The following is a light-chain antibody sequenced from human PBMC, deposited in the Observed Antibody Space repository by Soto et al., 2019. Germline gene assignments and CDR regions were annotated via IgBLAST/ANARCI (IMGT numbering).Light chain of an antibody. CDR3: QQSFSPLST. Sequence: DIQMTQSPSSLSASVGDRVTITCRASQSISNYLNWYQQKPGKAPKLLIYAASSMQSGVPSRFSGSGSETDFTPTISSLQPDDSATYYCQQSFSPLSTFGQGTKVEV. CDR2: AAS. J-gene: IGKJ1*01. CDR1: QSISNY. V-gene: IGKV1-39*01.